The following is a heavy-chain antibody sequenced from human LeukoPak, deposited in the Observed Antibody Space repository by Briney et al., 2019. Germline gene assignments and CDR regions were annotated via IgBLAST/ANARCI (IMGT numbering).Heavy chain of an antibody. Sequence: ASVKVSCKAARYIFTSHFMHWVRQAAGQGLEWMGIIYPGGNYTNYAQKFHDRVTMTRDTSASTIYMELSSLKSEDTAVYYCARATDQEFDYWGQGTVVTVSS. CDR1: RYIFTSHF. CDR3: ARATDQEFDY. V-gene: IGHV1-46*01. J-gene: IGHJ4*02. CDR2: IYPGGNYT. D-gene: IGHD2-2*01.